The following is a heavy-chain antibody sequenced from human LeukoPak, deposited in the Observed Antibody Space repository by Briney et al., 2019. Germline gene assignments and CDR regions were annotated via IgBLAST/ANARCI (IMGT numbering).Heavy chain of an antibody. CDR3: ARVSSSGSYPQDFDY. D-gene: IGHD3-10*01. Sequence: ASVKVSCKASGYSFTGYYMHWVRQAPGQGLEWMGVINPSGGSTSYAQKSQGRVTMTRDTSTSTVYMELSSLRSEDTAVYYCARVSSSGSYPQDFDYWGQGTLVTVSS. V-gene: IGHV1-46*01. J-gene: IGHJ4*02. CDR2: INPSGGST. CDR1: GYSFTGYY.